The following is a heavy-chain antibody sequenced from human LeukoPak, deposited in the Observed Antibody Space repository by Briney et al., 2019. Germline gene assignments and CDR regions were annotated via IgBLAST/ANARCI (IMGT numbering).Heavy chain of an antibody. V-gene: IGHV4-59*01. CDR3: ARDHSADFWSGYWFDP. J-gene: IGHJ5*02. CDR2: IYYSGST. CDR1: GGSISSYY. Sequence: SETLSLTCTVSGGSISSYYWSWIRQPPGKGLEWIGYIYYSGSTNYNPSLKSRVTISVDTSKNQFSLKLRSVTAADTAVYYCARDHSADFWSGYWFDPWGQGTLVTVSS. D-gene: IGHD3-3*01.